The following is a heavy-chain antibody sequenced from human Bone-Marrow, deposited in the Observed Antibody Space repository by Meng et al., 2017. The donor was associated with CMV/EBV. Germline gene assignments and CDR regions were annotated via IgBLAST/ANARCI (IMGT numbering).Heavy chain of an antibody. CDR2: ISAYNGNT. Sequence: ASVKVSCKASGYTFTSYGISWVRQAPGQGLEWMGWISAYNGNTNYAQKLQGRVTMTRDTSISTAYMELSRLRSDDTAVYYCARDKVVGATSYDAFDIWGQGTMVTVSS. J-gene: IGHJ3*02. V-gene: IGHV1-18*01. CDR1: GYTFTSYG. D-gene: IGHD1-26*01. CDR3: ARDKVVGATSYDAFDI.